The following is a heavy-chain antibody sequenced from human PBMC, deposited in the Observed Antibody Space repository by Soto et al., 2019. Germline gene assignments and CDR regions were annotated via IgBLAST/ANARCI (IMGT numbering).Heavy chain of an antibody. J-gene: IGHJ4*02. Sequence: EVQLVESGGALVKPGESLRLSWAASGFTLSNTWMTWVRQAPGKGLEWVGRIKSKTEGGTTDYAAPVKGRFTISRDDSKNTLYLQMNSLNTEDTAVYYCSTYTYGYIPLWGQGALVTVSS. CDR1: GFTLSNTW. CDR2: IKSKTEGGTT. CDR3: STYTYGYIPL. V-gene: IGHV3-15*02. D-gene: IGHD5-18*01.